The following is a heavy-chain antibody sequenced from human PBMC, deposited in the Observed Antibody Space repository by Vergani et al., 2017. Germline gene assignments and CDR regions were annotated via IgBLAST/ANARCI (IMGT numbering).Heavy chain of an antibody. Sequence: VQLVQSGAEVKKPGASVKVSCKASGYTFTGYYMHWVRQAPGQGLEWMGIINPSGGSTSYAQKFQGRVTMTRDTSTSTVYMELSSLRSEDTAVYYCARDRYLVVVPAASTLSAENYFDYWGQGTLVTVSS. V-gene: IGHV1-46*03. CDR2: INPSGGST. CDR1: GYTFTGYY. CDR3: ARDRYLVVVPAASTLSAENYFDY. D-gene: IGHD2-2*01. J-gene: IGHJ4*02.